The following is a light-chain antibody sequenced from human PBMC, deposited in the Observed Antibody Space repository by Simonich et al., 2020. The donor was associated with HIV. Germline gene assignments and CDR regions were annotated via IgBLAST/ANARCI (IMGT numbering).Light chain of an antibody. Sequence: EIVLTQSPVTLSVSPGERATLSCRASQGVSSNLVWYQQKAGQAPRLLIHGASTRATGIPGRFSGSGSGTEFTLTISSMQSEDVAVYYCQQYNKWPTFGGGTKVEIK. CDR3: QQYNKWPT. CDR1: QGVSSN. CDR2: GAS. J-gene: IGKJ4*01. V-gene: IGKV3-15*01.